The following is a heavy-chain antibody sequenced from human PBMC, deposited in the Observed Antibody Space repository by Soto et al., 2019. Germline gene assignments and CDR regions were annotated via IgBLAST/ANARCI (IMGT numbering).Heavy chain of an antibody. CDR1: GYSISSSNW. Sequence: SETLSLTCAVSGYSISSSNWWGWIRQPPGKGLEWIGYIYYSGTTYYNPSLKSRVTMSVDTSKNQFSLKLTSVTAVDTAVYYCARRGFHCYMDYYYYYCMDLWGQGTTVTVSS. J-gene: IGHJ6*02. V-gene: IGHV4-28*01. CDR2: IYYSGTT. CDR3: ARRGFHCYMDYYYYYCMDL. D-gene: IGHD2-15*01.